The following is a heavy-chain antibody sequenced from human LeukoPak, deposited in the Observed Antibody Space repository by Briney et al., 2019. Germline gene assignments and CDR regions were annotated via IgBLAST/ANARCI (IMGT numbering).Heavy chain of an antibody. CDR3: ARATAMDYFDY. V-gene: IGHV3-21*01. D-gene: IGHD5-18*01. CDR1: GFTFSSYS. J-gene: IGHJ4*02. CDR2: ISSSSYI. Sequence: GGSLRLSCAASGFTFSSYSMNWVRQAPGKGLEWVSSISSSSYIYYADSVKGRFTISRDNAKNSLYLQMNSLRAEDTAVYYCARATAMDYFDYWGQGTLVTVSS.